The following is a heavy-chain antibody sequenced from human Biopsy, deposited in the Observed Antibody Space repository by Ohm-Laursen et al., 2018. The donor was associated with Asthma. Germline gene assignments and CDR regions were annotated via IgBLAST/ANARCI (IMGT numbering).Heavy chain of an antibody. Sequence: SVKVSCKSLGGTFNTYVIGWVRQAPGQGLEWMGGINSVFGTTTYPQKFQDRVTITADDSTITVYMELSSLRSEDTAVYYCDRKAGSCISRTCYSLDFWGQGTLVTVSS. CDR3: DRKAGSCISRTCYSLDF. CDR2: INSVFGTT. J-gene: IGHJ4*02. CDR1: GGTFNTYV. D-gene: IGHD2-2*01. V-gene: IGHV1-69*13.